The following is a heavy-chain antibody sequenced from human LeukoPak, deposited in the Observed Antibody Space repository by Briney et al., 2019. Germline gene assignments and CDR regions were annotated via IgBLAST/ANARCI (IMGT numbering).Heavy chain of an antibody. CDR1: GFTFSSYA. CDR2: ISGRGGST. J-gene: IGHJ4*02. D-gene: IGHD1-26*01. Sequence: GGSLRLSCAASGFTFSSYAMSWVRQAPGKGLEWVSGISGRGGSTYYADSVKGLFTISRDNSKNTLYLQMNSLRAEDTAVYYCAKDLGWELHDFDYWGQGTLVTVSS. CDR3: AKDLGWELHDFDY. V-gene: IGHV3-23*01.